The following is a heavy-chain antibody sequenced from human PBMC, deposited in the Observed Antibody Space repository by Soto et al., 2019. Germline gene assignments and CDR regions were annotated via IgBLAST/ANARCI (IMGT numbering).Heavy chain of an antibody. CDR1: GYTFTSYG. V-gene: IGHV1-3*01. J-gene: IGHJ6*02. CDR3: ARDPNDSSAYYHHYYYGMDV. Sequence: QIQLMQSGAEVKKPGASVKVSCKASGYTFTSYGIHWVRQAPGQRLEWTGWINAGNGNTKYSEKFQGRVTITRDKSASTAYRELSSLRSEDTAVYYCARDPNDSSAYYHHYYYGMDVWGQGTTVTVSS. D-gene: IGHD3-22*01. CDR2: INAGNGNT.